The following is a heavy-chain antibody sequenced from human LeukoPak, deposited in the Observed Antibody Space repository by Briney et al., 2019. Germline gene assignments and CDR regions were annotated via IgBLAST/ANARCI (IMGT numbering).Heavy chain of an antibody. CDR2: INPNSGGT. J-gene: IGHJ4*02. V-gene: IGHV1-2*02. CDR3: ARVRTTVLYCSGGSCPFDY. CDR1: GYTFTGYY. Sequence: GASVKVSCKASGYTFTGYYMHWVRQAPGQGLEWMGWINPNSGGTNYAQKFQGRVTMTRDTSISTAYMELSRLRSDDTAVYYCARVRTTVLYCSGGSCPFDYWGQGTQVTVSS. D-gene: IGHD2-15*01.